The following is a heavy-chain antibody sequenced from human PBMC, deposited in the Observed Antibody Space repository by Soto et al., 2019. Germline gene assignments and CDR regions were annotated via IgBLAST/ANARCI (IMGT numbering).Heavy chain of an antibody. J-gene: IGHJ4*02. CDR2: IYFSGSA. D-gene: IGHD5-12*01. CDR3: ARRYSGYGDY. V-gene: IGHV4-61*08. Sequence: PSEPLSLTCSVSCGYISNGGYYWSLNRQPPGKGLEWIGYIYFSGSANYNPPLKSRVTISVDTSKNQFSLKLSSVTAADTAVYYCARRYSGYGDYWGQGTLVTVSS. CDR1: CGYISNGGYY.